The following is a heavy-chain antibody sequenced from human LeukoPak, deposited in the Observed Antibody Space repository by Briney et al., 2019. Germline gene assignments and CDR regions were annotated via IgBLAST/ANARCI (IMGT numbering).Heavy chain of an antibody. D-gene: IGHD6-19*01. CDR1: GGSIGSYY. CDR3: ARGAEYSSGWYRYYYYGMDV. J-gene: IGHJ6*02. CDR2: IYYSGST. V-gene: IGHV4-59*01. Sequence: SETLSLTCTVSGGSIGSYYWSWIRQPPGKGLEWIGYIYYSGSTNYNPSLKSRVTISVDTSKNQFSLKLSSVTAADTAVYYCARGAEYSSGWYRYYYYGMDVWGQGTTVTVSS.